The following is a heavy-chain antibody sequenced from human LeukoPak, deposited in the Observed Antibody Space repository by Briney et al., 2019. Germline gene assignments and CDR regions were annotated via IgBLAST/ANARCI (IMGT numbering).Heavy chain of an antibody. D-gene: IGHD2-15*01. Sequence: SETLSLTCAVSGGSISSSGYSWSWIRQPPGKGLEWIGYIYHSGSTYYNPSLKSRVTISVDRSKNQFSLKLSSVTAADTAVYYCARGSWGCSGGSCYFGPDYYYGMDVWGQGTTVTVSS. CDR1: GGSISSSGYS. CDR3: ARGSWGCSGGSCYFGPDYYYGMDV. J-gene: IGHJ6*02. V-gene: IGHV4-30-2*01. CDR2: IYHSGST.